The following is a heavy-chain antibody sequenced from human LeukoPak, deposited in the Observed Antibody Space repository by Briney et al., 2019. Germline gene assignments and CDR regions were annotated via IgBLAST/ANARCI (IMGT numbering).Heavy chain of an antibody. J-gene: IGHJ4*02. V-gene: IGHV5-51*01. CDR1: GYSFTSYW. CDR2: IYPGDSDT. D-gene: IGHD3-22*01. Sequence: GESLMTSCKGSGYSFTSYWIGWVRQMPGKGLEWMGIIYPGDSDTRYSPSFQGQVTISADKSISTAYLQWSSLKASDTAMYYCARLYDSSGYYFGYWGQGTLVTVSS. CDR3: ARLYDSSGYYFGY.